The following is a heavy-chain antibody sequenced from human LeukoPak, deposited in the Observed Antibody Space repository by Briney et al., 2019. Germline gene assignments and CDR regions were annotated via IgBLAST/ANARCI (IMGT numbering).Heavy chain of an antibody. CDR1: GYDFVRFD. Sequence: ASVKVSCKASGYDFVRFDINWIRQAPGQGLEWMAWMIPKSGKTAYAQKFEGRLTLTRDISTSIAYMELNNLTSEDTALYYCARGLERDEQLVGGFDPWGRGTLVTVSS. CDR3: ARGLERDEQLVGGFDP. J-gene: IGHJ5*02. V-gene: IGHV1-8*01. CDR2: MIPKSGKT. D-gene: IGHD1/OR15-1a*01.